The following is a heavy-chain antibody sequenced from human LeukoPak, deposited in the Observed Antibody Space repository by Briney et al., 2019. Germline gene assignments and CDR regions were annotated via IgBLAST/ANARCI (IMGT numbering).Heavy chain of an antibody. Sequence: GGSLRLSCAASGFTFSSYDMSWVRQAPGKGLEWVSSISTFRSSIYYADSVRGRFTISRDNAKNSLYLQMNSLRAEDTAVYYCARDYPEDCSRSSCLSPFDYWGQGALVTVSS. CDR3: ARDYPEDCSRSSCLSPFDY. D-gene: IGHD2-2*01. CDR1: GFTFSSYD. J-gene: IGHJ4*02. CDR2: ISTFRSSI. V-gene: IGHV3-21*01.